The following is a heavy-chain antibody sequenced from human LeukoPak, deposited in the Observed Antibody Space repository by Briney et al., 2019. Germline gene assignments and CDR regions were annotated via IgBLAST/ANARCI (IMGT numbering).Heavy chain of an antibody. Sequence: GGSLRLSCAASGFTFSSSTMTWVRQSPGKGLEWVSSISSSSTYIYYADSVKGRFIISRDNAKNSLYLQMNSLRAEDTAVFYCARDFLDAIDIWGQGTMVTVSS. CDR2: ISSSSTYI. CDR3: ARDFLDAIDI. J-gene: IGHJ3*02. V-gene: IGHV3-21*01. CDR1: GFTFSSST. D-gene: IGHD2/OR15-2a*01.